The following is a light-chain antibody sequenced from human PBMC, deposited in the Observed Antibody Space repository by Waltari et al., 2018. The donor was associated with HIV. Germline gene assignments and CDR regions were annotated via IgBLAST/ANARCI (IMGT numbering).Light chain of an antibody. CDR1: QDINNY. Sequence: DIQMTQSPSSLSASVGDRVTITCRASQDINNYLNWYQQKPGKAPNLLIYGASNLETGVPSRFSGSGSETEFIFTIDSLQPEDIATYYCQQYDVPFTFGPGTKVDIK. CDR2: GAS. V-gene: IGKV1-33*01. J-gene: IGKJ3*01. CDR3: QQYDVPFT.